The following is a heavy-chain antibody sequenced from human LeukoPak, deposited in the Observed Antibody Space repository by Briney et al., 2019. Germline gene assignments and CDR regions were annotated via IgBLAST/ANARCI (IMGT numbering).Heavy chain of an antibody. CDR1: GGSISSSSYY. CDR3: ARPDRDYYDSSGYTDAFDI. D-gene: IGHD3-22*01. Sequence: SETLSLTCTVSGGSISSSSYYWGWIRQPPGKGLEWIGSIYYSGSTYYNPSLKSRVTISVDTSKNQFSLKLSSVTAADTAVYYCARPDRDYYDSSGYTDAFDIWGQGTMVTVSS. J-gene: IGHJ3*02. V-gene: IGHV4-39*01. CDR2: IYYSGST.